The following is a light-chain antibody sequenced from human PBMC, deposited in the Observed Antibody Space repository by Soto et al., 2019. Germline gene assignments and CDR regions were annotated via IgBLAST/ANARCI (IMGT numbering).Light chain of an antibody. CDR3: QKCKVAPFT. CDR1: QDIGNF. Sequence: DIQMTQSPSSLSAFVEDRVTITCRASQDIGNFLAWYQQKPGKVPKLLIYAASTLQSGVPSRFSGSGSGTDFTLTISSLQPEDVATYYCQKCKVAPFTFGGGTKVEIK. J-gene: IGKJ4*01. CDR2: AAS. V-gene: IGKV1-27*01.